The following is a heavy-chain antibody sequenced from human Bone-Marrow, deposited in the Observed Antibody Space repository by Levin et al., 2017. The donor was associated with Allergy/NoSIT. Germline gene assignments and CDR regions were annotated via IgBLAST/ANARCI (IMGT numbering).Heavy chain of an antibody. Sequence: ASVKVSCKVFGSTVTELAIHCVRQAPGKGLEWMGGFDREDGEVIYEQKFQGRVTLAEDTSTDTVYMELSSLRSEDTALYYCATATGHGGGGYNIWGQGTLVTVSS. V-gene: IGHV1-24*01. CDR1: GSTVTELA. D-gene: IGHD5-12*01. CDR3: ATATGHGGGGYNI. J-gene: IGHJ4*02. CDR2: FDREDGEV.